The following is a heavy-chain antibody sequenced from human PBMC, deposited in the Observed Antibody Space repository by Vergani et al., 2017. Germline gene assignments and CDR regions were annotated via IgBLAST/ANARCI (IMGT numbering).Heavy chain of an antibody. CDR3: ARGSSGYSFDY. V-gene: IGHV3-74*01. CDR1: GFTFSSYW. D-gene: IGHD3-22*01. Sequence: EVQLVESGGGLVKPGGSLRLSCAASGFTFSSYWMHWVRQAPGKGLVWVSHINSDGSSTAYADSVKGRFTISRDNAKNTLYLQMNSLRVEDTAVYYCARGSSGYSFDYWGQGTLVTVSS. CDR2: INSDGSST. J-gene: IGHJ4*02.